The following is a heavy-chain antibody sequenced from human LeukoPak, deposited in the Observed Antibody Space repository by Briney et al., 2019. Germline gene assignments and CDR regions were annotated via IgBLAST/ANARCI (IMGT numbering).Heavy chain of an antibody. CDR3: ARERVGAASP. CDR2: MSPNSGNT. D-gene: IGHD1-26*01. V-gene: IGHV1-8*03. CDR1: GYTFTSYD. J-gene: IGHJ5*02. Sequence: ASVKVSCKASGYTFTSYDINWVRQATGQGLEWMGWMSPNSGNTDYAQKFQGRVTITRNTSISTAYMELSSLRSEDTAVYYCARERVGAASPWGQGTLVTVS.